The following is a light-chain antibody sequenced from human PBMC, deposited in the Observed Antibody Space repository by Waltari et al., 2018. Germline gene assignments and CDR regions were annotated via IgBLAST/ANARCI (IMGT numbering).Light chain of an antibody. CDR3: QSYDSSLGVVL. CDR2: GNN. CDR1: RTNIGAGYD. V-gene: IGLV1-40*01. J-gene: IGLJ3*02. Sequence: QSVLTQPPSVSGAPGQRVTISCTGSRTNIGAGYDVHWYQQLPGIAPKLLIFGNNNRPSVVPERFSGSKSDASASLAISGLQAEDEADYYCQSYDSSLGVVLFGGGTKLTVL.